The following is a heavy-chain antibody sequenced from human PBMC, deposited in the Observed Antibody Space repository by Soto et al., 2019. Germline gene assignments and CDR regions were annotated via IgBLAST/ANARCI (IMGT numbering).Heavy chain of an antibody. CDR3: AIQWDY. Sequence: GSSQMSDSWSWTRQIPGRGLEWIGYIYDSERTNYNPSLRSRVTISADTSKNQFSLKVRSVTAADTAVYYCAIQWDYWGQGSLVTVSS. V-gene: IGHV4-59*08. CDR2: IYDSERT. J-gene: IGHJ4*02. CDR1: GSSQMSDS.